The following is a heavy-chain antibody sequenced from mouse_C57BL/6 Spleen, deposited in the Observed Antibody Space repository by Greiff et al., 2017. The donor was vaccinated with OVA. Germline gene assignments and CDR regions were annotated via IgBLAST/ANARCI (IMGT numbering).Heavy chain of an antibody. Sequence: EVHLVESGGGLVKPGGSLKLSCAASGFTFSDYGMHWVRQAPEKGLEWVTYISSGSSTIYYADTVKGRFTISRDNAKNTLFLQMTSLRSEDTAMYYCAREGVLRHFDYWGQGTTLTVSS. CDR3: AREGVLRHFDY. V-gene: IGHV5-17*01. J-gene: IGHJ2*01. CDR2: ISSGSSTI. CDR1: GFTFSDYG. D-gene: IGHD1-2*01.